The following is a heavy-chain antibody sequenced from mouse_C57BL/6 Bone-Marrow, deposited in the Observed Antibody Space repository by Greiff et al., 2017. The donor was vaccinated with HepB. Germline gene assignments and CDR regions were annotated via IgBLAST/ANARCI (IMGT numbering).Heavy chain of an antibody. V-gene: IGHV10-1*01. Sequence: EVKLMESGGGLVQPKGSLKLSCAASGFSFNTYAMNWVRQAPGKGLEWVARIRSKSNNYATYYADSVKDRFTISRDDSESMLYLQMNNLKTEDTAMYYCVRQEYYGSSFFDYWGQGTTLTVSS. J-gene: IGHJ2*01. CDR2: IRSKSNNYAT. CDR3: VRQEYYGSSFFDY. CDR1: GFSFNTYA. D-gene: IGHD1-1*01.